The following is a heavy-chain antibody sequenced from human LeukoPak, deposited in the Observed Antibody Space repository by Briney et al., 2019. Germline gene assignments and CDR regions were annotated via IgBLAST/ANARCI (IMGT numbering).Heavy chain of an antibody. V-gene: IGHV3-7*01. CDR1: GFTFSDYW. CDR2: IKHDGSEI. CDR3: ARTVGNGEDY. Sequence: GGSLRLSCAASGFTFSDYWMTWVRQAPGKGLEWVANIKHDGSEIYYVDSVKGRFTISRDTAKNSLYLQMNSLRAEDTAVYYCARTVGNGEDYWGQGTLVTVPS. D-gene: IGHD1-26*01. J-gene: IGHJ4*02.